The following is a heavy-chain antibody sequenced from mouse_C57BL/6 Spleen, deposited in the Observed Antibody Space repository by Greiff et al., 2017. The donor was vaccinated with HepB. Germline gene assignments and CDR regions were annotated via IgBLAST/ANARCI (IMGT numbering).Heavy chain of an antibody. Sequence: EVQLQESGPGMVKPSQSLSLTCTVTGYSITSGYDWHWIRHFPGNKLEWMGYISYSGSTNYNPSRKSRTSITHDTSKNHFFLKLNSVTTEDTATYYCERVYYYGSSSFAYWGQGTLVTVSA. V-gene: IGHV3-1*01. CDR3: ERVYYYGSSSFAY. J-gene: IGHJ3*01. CDR1: GYSITSGYD. CDR2: ISYSGST. D-gene: IGHD1-1*01.